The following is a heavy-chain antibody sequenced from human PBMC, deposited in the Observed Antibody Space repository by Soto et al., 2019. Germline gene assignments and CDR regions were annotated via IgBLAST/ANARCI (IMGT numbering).Heavy chain of an antibody. V-gene: IGHV1-69*06. Sequence: SVKVSCKASGGTFSSYAISWVRQAPGQGLEWMGGIIPIFGTANYAQKFQGRVTITADKSTSTAYMELSSLRSEDTAVYYCARDLYSWDYYDSSGYYGDAVDIWG. CDR3: ARDLYSWDYYDSSGYYGDAVDI. CDR2: IIPIFGTA. J-gene: IGHJ3*02. D-gene: IGHD3-22*01. CDR1: GGTFSSYA.